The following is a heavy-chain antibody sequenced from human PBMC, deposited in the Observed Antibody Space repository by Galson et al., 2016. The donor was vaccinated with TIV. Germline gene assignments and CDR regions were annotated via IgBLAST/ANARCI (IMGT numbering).Heavy chain of an antibody. CDR1: GFRFNEYE. J-gene: IGHJ4*02. CDR3: SKDRGYFEGFDH. Sequence: SLRLSCAASGFRFNEYEMSWVRQAPGKGLEWVSALSGGATNTYYSDSVKGRFTISRDNSQNKVFLEMDSLRVDHTPVYCCSKDRGYFEGFDHWGPGTLVTVSS. CDR2: LSGGATNT. V-gene: IGHV3-23*01. D-gene: IGHD6-25*01.